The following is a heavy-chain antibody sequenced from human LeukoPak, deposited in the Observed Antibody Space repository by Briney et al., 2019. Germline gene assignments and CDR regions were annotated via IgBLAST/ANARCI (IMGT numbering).Heavy chain of an antibody. CDR3: ATKGAYCGGDCYSMDY. CDR1: GYTFNSFG. D-gene: IGHD2-21*02. J-gene: IGHJ4*02. Sequence: SVKVSCKTSGYTFNSFGISWVRQAPGQGLEWMGGIIPIFGTANYAQKFQGRVTITADESTSTAYMELSSLRSEDTAVYYCATKGAYCGGDCYSMDYWGQGTLVTVSS. V-gene: IGHV1-69*13. CDR2: IIPIFGTA.